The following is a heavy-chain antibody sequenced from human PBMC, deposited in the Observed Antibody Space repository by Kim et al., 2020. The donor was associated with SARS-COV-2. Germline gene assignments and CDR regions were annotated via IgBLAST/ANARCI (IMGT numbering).Heavy chain of an antibody. CDR3: ARGRGDYGSGSYWEDGVGDY. CDR1: GGSFSGYY. V-gene: IGHV4-34*01. J-gene: IGHJ4*02. D-gene: IGHD3-10*01. CDR2: INHSGST. Sequence: SETLSLTCAVYGGSFSGYYWSWIRQPPGKGLEWIGEINHSGSTNYNPSLKSRVTISVDTSKNQFSLKLSSVTAADTAVYYCARGRGDYGSGSYWEDGVGDYWGQGTLVTVSS.